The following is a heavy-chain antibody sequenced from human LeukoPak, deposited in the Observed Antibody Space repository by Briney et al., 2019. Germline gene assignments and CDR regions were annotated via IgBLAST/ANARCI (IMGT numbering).Heavy chain of an antibody. CDR3: ARDQWFGELSRWFDP. CDR2: ISAYNGNT. D-gene: IGHD3-10*01. V-gene: IGHV1-18*01. Sequence: GASVKVPCKASGYTFTSYGISWVRQAPGQGLEWIGWISAYNGNTNYAQKLQGRVTMTTDTSTSTAYMELRSLRSDDTAVYYCARDQWFGELSRWFDPWGQGTLVTVSS. CDR1: GYTFTSYG. J-gene: IGHJ5*02.